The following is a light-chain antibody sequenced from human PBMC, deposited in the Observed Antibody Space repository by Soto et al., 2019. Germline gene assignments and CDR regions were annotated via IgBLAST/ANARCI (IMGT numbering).Light chain of an antibody. Sequence: DIQMTQSPPSLSASVGDRVTITCRASQSISSYLNRYQQKPGKAPKRLIYAASSLQSGVPARFSGSGSGTDFTLTISSLQPEDFAPYYCQQSYSTLWTFGQGTKVEIK. CDR1: QSISSY. V-gene: IGKV1-39*01. J-gene: IGKJ1*01. CDR3: QQSYSTLWT. CDR2: AAS.